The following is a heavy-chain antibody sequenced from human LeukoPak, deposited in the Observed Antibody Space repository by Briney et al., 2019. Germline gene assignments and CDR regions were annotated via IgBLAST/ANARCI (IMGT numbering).Heavy chain of an antibody. CDR2: ISAYNGNT. CDR1: GYTFTSYS. J-gene: IGHJ4*02. D-gene: IGHD3-22*01. V-gene: IGHV1-18*01. Sequence: ASVKVSCKASGYTFTSYSISWVRQAPGQGLEWMGWISAYNGNTNYAQKLQGRVTMTTDTSTSTAYMELRSLRSDDTAVYYCAREPNYYDSSGYDQWDYWGQGTVVTVSS. CDR3: AREPNYYDSSGYDQWDY.